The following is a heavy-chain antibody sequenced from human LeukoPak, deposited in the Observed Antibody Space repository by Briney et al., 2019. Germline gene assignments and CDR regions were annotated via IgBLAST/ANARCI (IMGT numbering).Heavy chain of an antibody. Sequence: PSQTLSLTCTVSGGSISSGDYYWSWIRQPPGKALEWIGTFYYSGSTYYNPSLKSRVTISVDTSKNQFSLKLSSVTAADTAVYYCARSRAAGQEHDAFDIWGQGTMVTVSS. CDR1: GGSISSGDYY. CDR2: FYYSGST. V-gene: IGHV4-30-4*08. CDR3: ARSRAAGQEHDAFDI. J-gene: IGHJ3*02. D-gene: IGHD6-13*01.